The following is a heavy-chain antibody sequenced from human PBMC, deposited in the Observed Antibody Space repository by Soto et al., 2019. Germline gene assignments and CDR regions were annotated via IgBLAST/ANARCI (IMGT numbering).Heavy chain of an antibody. CDR3: ARVWRGSGYYYGMDV. Sequence: SETLSLTCTVSGGSISSGGYYWSWIRQHPGKGLEWIGYIYYSGSTYYNPSLKSRVTISVDTSKNQFSLKLSSVTAADTAVYYCARVWRGSGYYYGMDVWGQGTTVTVSS. D-gene: IGHD2-15*01. CDR1: GGSISSGGYY. J-gene: IGHJ6*02. CDR2: IYYSGST. V-gene: IGHV4-31*03.